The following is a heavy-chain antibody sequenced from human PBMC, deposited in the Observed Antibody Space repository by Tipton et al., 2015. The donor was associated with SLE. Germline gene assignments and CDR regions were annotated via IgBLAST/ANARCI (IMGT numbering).Heavy chain of an antibody. V-gene: IGHV1-8*01. CDR2: MNPKSGNT. CDR1: GYTFTTSD. Sequence: QVQLVQSGAEVKKPGASVKVSCKASGYTFTTSDINWVRQATGQGLEWMRWMNPKSGNTGYAQKFQGRVTMTRNTSISTAYMELSSLRSEDTAVYYCARAGRIVAAASYFYDGMDVWGQGTTVTVSS. J-gene: IGHJ6*02. CDR3: ARAGRIVAAASYFYDGMDV. D-gene: IGHD2-2*01.